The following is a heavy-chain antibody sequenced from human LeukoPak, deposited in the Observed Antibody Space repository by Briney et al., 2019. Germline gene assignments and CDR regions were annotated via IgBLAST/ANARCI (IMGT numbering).Heavy chain of an antibody. CDR1: GFTFSSYA. V-gene: IGHV3-23*01. J-gene: IGHJ3*02. D-gene: IGHD3-22*01. Sequence: PGGSLRLSCAASGFTFSSYAMSWVRQAPGKGLEWVSAISGSGGSTYYADSVKGRFTISRDNSKNTLYLQMNSLRAEDTAVYYCAKPYYDSSGYPDAFDIWGQGTMVTVSS. CDR3: AKPYYDSSGYPDAFDI. CDR2: ISGSGGST.